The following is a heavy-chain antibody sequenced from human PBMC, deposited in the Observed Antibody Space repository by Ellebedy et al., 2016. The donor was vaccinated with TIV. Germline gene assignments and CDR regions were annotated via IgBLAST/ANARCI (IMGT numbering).Heavy chain of an antibody. CDR2: ISGSGDNT. Sequence: PGGSLRLSCTASGVSFGDCGMSWVRQAPGKGLEWVSAISGSGDNTYYADSVKGRFTISRDNAENTLYLQMNSLRAEDTAVYYCAKDQATMISYGMDVWGQGATVTVSS. CDR3: AKDQATMISYGMDV. D-gene: IGHD3-22*01. V-gene: IGHV3-23*01. J-gene: IGHJ6*02. CDR1: GVSFGDCG.